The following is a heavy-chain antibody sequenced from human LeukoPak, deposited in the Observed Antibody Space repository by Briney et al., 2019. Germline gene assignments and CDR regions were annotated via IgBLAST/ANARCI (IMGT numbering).Heavy chain of an antibody. D-gene: IGHD6-19*01. CDR2: IYYSGST. CDR3: ARGKGSGWYPAYYFDY. CDR1: GGSISSSSYY. V-gene: IGHV4-39*07. Sequence: PSETLSLTCTVSGGSISSSSYYWVWIRQPPGKGLEWIGSIYYSGSTYYNPSLKSRVTISVDTSKNQFSLKLSSVTAADTAVYYCARGKGSGWYPAYYFDYWGQGTLVTVSS. J-gene: IGHJ4*02.